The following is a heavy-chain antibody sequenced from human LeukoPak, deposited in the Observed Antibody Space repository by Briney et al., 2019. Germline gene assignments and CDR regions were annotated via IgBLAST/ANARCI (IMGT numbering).Heavy chain of an antibody. CDR1: GASISSYY. Sequence: PSETLSLTCTVSGASISSYYWSWIRQPPGKGLEWIGYIYYSGSTNYNPSLKSRVTISVDTSKNQFSLKLSSVTAADTAVYYCARREATKDFYYFDYWGQGTLVTVSS. D-gene: IGHD5-12*01. V-gene: IGHV4-59*08. J-gene: IGHJ4*02. CDR2: IYYSGST. CDR3: ARREATKDFYYFDY.